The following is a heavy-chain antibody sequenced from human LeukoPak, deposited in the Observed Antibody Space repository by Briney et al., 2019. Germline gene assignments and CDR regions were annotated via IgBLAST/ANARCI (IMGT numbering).Heavy chain of an antibody. Sequence: GGSLRLSCAASGFTFSSYSMSWVRQAPGKGLEWVSAISGSGGSTYYADSVKGRFTISRDNSKNTLYLQMNSLRAEDTAVYYCAKQVQRYYYGSSGWFDPWGQGTLVTVSS. CDR2: ISGSGGST. D-gene: IGHD3-22*01. V-gene: IGHV3-23*01. J-gene: IGHJ5*02. CDR3: AKQVQRYYYGSSGWFDP. CDR1: GFTFSSYS.